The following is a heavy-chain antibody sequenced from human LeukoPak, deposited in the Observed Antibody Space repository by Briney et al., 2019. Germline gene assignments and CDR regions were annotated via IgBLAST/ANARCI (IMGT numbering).Heavy chain of an antibody. CDR2: IFTSGSA. Sequence: SETLSLTCSVSSDSISTYDWSWIRQPAGKGLEWLGQIFTSGSATYNSSLKSRLTMSVDKSKNHVSLKLISVTAADTAIYYCARHSPSGWYFFDLWGRGTLVTVSS. CDR1: SDSISTYD. CDR3: ARHSPSGWYFFDL. J-gene: IGHJ4*02. V-gene: IGHV4-4*07. D-gene: IGHD6-19*01.